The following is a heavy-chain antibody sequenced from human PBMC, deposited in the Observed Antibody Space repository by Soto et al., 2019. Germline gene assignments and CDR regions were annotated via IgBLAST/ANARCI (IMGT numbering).Heavy chain of an antibody. Sequence: GGSLRLSCAASGFTFDDYAMHWVRQAPGKGLEWVSGISWNSGSIGYADSVKGRFTISRDNAKNSLYLQMNSLRAEDTALYYCAKGGYAPNYYYYYYMDVWGKGTTVTVSS. V-gene: IGHV3-9*01. CDR2: ISWNSGSI. D-gene: IGHD2-15*01. CDR1: GFTFDDYA. CDR3: AKGGYAPNYYYYYYMDV. J-gene: IGHJ6*03.